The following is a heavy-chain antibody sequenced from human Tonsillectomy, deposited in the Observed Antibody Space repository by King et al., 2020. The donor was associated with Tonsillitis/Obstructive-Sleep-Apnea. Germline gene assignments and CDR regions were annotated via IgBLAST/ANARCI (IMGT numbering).Heavy chain of an antibody. CDR2: IYYSGST. CDR1: GGSISSYY. J-gene: IGHJ4*02. D-gene: IGHD3-22*01. Sequence: VQLQESGPGLVKPSETLSLTCTVSGGSISSYYWSWIRQPPGKGLEWIGYIYYSGSTNYNPSLKSRITISVDTSKNQFYLKLSSVTAADTAVYYCARRPRDSSGYYFDYWGQGTVVTVSS. V-gene: IGHV4-59*08. CDR3: ARRPRDSSGYYFDY.